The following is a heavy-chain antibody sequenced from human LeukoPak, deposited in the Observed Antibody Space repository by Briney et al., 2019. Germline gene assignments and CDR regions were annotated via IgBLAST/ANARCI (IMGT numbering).Heavy chain of an antibody. J-gene: IGHJ4*02. V-gene: IGHV4-4*07. CDR1: GGSIGSYY. D-gene: IGHD6-13*01. CDR2: IYTSGST. Sequence: PSETLSLTCTVSGGSIGSYYWSWIRQPAGKGLEWIGRIYTSGSTNYNPSLKSRVTISVDKSKNQFSLKLSSVTAADTAVYYCARAPIAAAAGFDYWGQGTLVTVSS. CDR3: ARAPIAAAAGFDY.